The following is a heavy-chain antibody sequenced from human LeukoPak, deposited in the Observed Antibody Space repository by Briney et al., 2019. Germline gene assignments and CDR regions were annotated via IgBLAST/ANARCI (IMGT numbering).Heavy chain of an antibody. CDR2: IIPIFGTA. V-gene: IGHV1-69*13. CDR3: ARGRVGWDSNYDFDY. J-gene: IGHJ4*02. Sequence: ASVKVSCKASGGTFSSYAISWVRQAPGQGLEWMGGIIPIFGTANYAQKFQGRVTITADESTSTAYMELSSLRSEDTAVYYCARGRVGWDSNYDFDYWGQGTLVTVSS. D-gene: IGHD4-11*01. CDR1: GGTFSSYA.